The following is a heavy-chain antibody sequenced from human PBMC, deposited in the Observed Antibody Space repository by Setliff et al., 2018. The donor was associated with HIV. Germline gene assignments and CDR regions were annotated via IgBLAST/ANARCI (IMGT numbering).Heavy chain of an antibody. Sequence: ASVKVSCKASSNTFINDVFNWVRQAPGQGLEWMGWISVYNGKGNYAQKFQDRISMTTDTSTSTVYMELRSLVSDDTAVYYCARRATTGDYHHFFDYWGQGTLVTVSS. D-gene: IGHD4-17*01. J-gene: IGHJ4*02. CDR1: SNTFINDV. CDR2: ISVYNGKG. V-gene: IGHV1-18*04. CDR3: ARRATTGDYHHFFDY.